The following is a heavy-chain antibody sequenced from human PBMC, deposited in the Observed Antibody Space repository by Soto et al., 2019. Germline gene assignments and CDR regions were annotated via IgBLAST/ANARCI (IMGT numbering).Heavy chain of an antibody. CDR3: ARDGLEAETYYDILTDSKAPPGYYYMDV. CDR1: GFTFSDYY. J-gene: IGHJ6*03. D-gene: IGHD3-9*01. V-gene: IGHV3-11*01. CDR2: ISSSGNTI. Sequence: GGSLRLSCAASGFTFSDYYMSWIRQAPGKGLEWVSYISSSGNTIYYADSVKGRFTISRDNAKNSRYLQMNSLRAEDTAVYYCARDGLEAETYYDILTDSKAPPGYYYMDVWGKGTTVTVSS.